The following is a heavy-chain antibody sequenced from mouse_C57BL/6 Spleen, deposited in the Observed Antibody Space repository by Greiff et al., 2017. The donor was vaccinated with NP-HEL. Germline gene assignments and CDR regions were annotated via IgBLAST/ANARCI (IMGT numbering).Heavy chain of an antibody. CDR2: IDPETGGT. CDR1: GYTFTDYE. D-gene: IGHD1-1*01. J-gene: IGHJ2*01. CDR3: TRWNYA. V-gene: IGHV1-15*01. Sequence: VKLVESGAELVRPGASVTLSCKASGYTFTDYEMHWVKQTPVHGLEWIGAIDPETGGTAYKQKFKGKAILTADKSSSTAYMELRSLTSEDSAVYYCTRWNYAWGQGTTLTVSS.